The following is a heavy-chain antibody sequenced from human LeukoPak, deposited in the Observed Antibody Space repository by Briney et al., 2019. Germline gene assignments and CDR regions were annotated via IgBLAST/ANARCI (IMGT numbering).Heavy chain of an antibody. V-gene: IGHV3-30*04. CDR2: ISYDGSNK. CDR3: ASWGVEYYDRNQMQADAFDI. D-gene: IGHD3-22*01. Sequence: PGRSLRLSCAASGFTFSSYAMHWVRQAPGKGLEWVAVISYDGSNKYYADSVKGRFTISRDNSKNTLYLQMNSLRAEDTAVYYCASWGVEYYDRNQMQADAFDIWGQGTMVTVSS. CDR1: GFTFSSYA. J-gene: IGHJ3*02.